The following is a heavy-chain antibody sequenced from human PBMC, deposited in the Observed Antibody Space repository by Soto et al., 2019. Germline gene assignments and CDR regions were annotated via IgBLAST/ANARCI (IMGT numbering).Heavy chain of an antibody. CDR1: GGTFSRYA. CDR2: IVPLFGTP. J-gene: IGHJ4*02. Sequence: GASVKVSCKASGGTFSRYALSRVRQAPGQGPEWMGGIVPLFGTPNYAQTFQSRVTITADESTSTAYMEVSSLTSEDTAVYYCARGVYYDSRGYYFFFWGQGSLVTVSS. D-gene: IGHD3-22*01. CDR3: ARGVYYDSRGYYFFF. V-gene: IGHV1-69*13.